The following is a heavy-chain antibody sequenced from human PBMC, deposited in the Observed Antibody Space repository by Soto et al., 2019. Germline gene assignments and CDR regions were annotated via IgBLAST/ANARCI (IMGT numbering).Heavy chain of an antibody. D-gene: IGHD1-1*01. CDR2: IKQDGSEK. J-gene: IGHJ4*02. CDR1: GFTFSSYW. V-gene: IGHV3-7*03. Sequence: GGSLRLSCAASGFTFSSYWMSWVRQAPGKGLEWVANIKQDGSEKYYVDSVKGRFTISRDNAKDSLYPQMNGLRAEDTAVYYCARDFWNVLFDYWGQGTLVTVSS. CDR3: ARDFWNVLFDY.